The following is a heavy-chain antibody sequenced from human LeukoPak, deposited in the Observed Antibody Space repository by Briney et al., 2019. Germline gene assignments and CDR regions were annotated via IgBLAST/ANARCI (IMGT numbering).Heavy chain of an antibody. J-gene: IGHJ4*02. CDR2: IYSGGST. CDR1: GFTVSSYY. V-gene: IGHV3-66*01. D-gene: IGHD6-19*01. Sequence: GGTLRLSCAASGFTVSSYYMYWVRQAPGPGLELVSFIYSGGSTYYADSVKGRFTISRDNSKTTLYLQMNSLRAEDTAVYYCARGSGWDFDYWGQGTLVTVSS. CDR3: ARGSGWDFDY.